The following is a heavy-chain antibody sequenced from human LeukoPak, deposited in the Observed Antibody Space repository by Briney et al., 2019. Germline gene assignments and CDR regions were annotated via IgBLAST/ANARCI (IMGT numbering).Heavy chain of an antibody. V-gene: IGHV3-30*04. D-gene: IGHD2-2*01. Sequence: PGGSLRLSCAASGFTFSSYAMHWVRQAPGKGLEWVAVISYDGSNKYYADSVKGRFTISRDNSKNTLYLQMNSLRAEDTAVYYCARGGCSSTSCYAATTYYYGMDVWGQRTTVTVSS. CDR3: ARGGCSSTSCYAATTYYYGMDV. CDR1: GFTFSSYA. CDR2: ISYDGSNK. J-gene: IGHJ6*02.